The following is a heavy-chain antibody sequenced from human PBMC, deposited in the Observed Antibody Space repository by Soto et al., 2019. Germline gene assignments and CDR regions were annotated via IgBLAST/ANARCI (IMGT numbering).Heavy chain of an antibody. CDR2: IYYSGST. V-gene: IGHV4-59*01. J-gene: IGHJ6*02. D-gene: IGHD3-22*01. CDR3: ARDMVIDYYYGMDV. Sequence: SETLSLTCTVSGGSISSYYWSWIRQPPGKGLEWIGYIYYSGSTNYNPSLKSRVTISVDTSKNQFSLKLSSVTAADTAVYYCARDMVIDYYYGMDVWGQLTTVTVSS. CDR1: GGSISSYY.